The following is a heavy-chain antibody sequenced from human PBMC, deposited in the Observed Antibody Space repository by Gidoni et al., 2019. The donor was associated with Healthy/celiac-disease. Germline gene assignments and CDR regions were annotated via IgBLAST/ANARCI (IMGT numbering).Heavy chain of an antibody. CDR2: INPGNGNT. J-gene: IGHJ4*02. V-gene: IGHV1-3*01. Sequence: VQLVQSGAEVKKPGASGTVSCKASGYTSTSYAMHWVRQAPGQRLEWMGWINPGNGNTKYSQKFQGRVTITRDTAASTAYMELSSLRSEDTAVYYCAGGDGDSGFDYWGQGTLVTVSS. CDR3: AGGDGDSGFDY. CDR1: GYTSTSYA. D-gene: IGHD4-17*01.